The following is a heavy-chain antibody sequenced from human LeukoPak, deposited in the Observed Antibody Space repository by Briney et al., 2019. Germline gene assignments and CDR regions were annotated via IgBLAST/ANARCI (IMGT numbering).Heavy chain of an antibody. CDR2: IYYSGTT. CDR1: GGSISSSTYY. J-gene: IGHJ3*02. V-gene: IGHV4-39*01. Sequence: PSETLSLTCTVSGGSISSSTYYWGWIRQPPGKGLEWIVSIYYSGTTLYNPSLTSRVTISVDTSKNQFSLRLNSVTAADTAVYYCARQLGAYSYPFDIWGQGTKVTVSS. D-gene: IGHD3-16*01. CDR3: ARQLGAYSYPFDI.